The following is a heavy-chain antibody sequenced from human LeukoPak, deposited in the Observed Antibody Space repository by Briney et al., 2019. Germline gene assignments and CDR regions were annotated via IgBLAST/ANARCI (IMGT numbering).Heavy chain of an antibody. CDR2: IYYSGST. Sequence: PSETLSLTCAVSGGSISSGGYSWSWIRQPPGKGLEWIGYIYYSGSTYYNPSLKSRVTISVDRSKNQFSLKLSSVTAADTAVYYCARDAVWFGEPLGYWYFDLWGRGTLVTVSS. CDR1: GGSISSGGYS. J-gene: IGHJ2*01. D-gene: IGHD3-10*01. V-gene: IGHV4-30-2*01. CDR3: ARDAVWFGEPLGYWYFDL.